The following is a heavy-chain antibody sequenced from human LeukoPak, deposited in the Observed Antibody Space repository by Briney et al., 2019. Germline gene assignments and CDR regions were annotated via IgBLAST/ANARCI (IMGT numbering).Heavy chain of an antibody. CDR3: ARDSNYSGIDY. V-gene: IGHV4-4*07. Sequence: SETLSLTCTVSGGSISGYYWSWIRQPAGKGLEWIGRIYTSGSTNYNPSLKSRVIMSVDTSKNQFSLKLSSVTAADTAVYYCARDSNYSGIDYWGQGTLVTVSS. D-gene: IGHD1-26*01. J-gene: IGHJ4*02. CDR2: IYTSGST. CDR1: GGSISGYY.